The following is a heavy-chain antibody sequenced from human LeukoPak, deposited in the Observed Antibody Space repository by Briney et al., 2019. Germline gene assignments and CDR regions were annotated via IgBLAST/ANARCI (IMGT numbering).Heavy chain of an antibody. CDR1: GFTFANYW. CDR2: IKQDGSEK. J-gene: IGHJ1*01. D-gene: IGHD6-19*01. Sequence: GGSLRLSCAASGFTFANYWMSWVRQAPGKGLEWVANIKQDGSEKYYVDPVKGRFTISRDNAKNSLYLQMNSLRAEDTPVYYCTRDGSGWSQHWGQGTLVTVSS. CDR3: TRDGSGWSQH. V-gene: IGHV3-7*01.